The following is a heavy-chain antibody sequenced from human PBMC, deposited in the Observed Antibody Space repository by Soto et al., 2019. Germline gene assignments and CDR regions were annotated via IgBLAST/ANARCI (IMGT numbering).Heavy chain of an antibody. CDR2: ISGSGGST. CDR1: GFTFSSYA. D-gene: IGHD3-22*01. Sequence: GGSLRLSCAASGFTFSSYAMSWVRQAPGKGLEWVSAISGSGGSTYYADSVKGRFTISRDNSKNTLYLQMNSLRAEDTAVYYCAKIPAAGYYDSSGYYYVQNWFDPWGQGTLVTVSS. CDR3: AKIPAAGYYDSSGYYYVQNWFDP. V-gene: IGHV3-23*01. J-gene: IGHJ5*02.